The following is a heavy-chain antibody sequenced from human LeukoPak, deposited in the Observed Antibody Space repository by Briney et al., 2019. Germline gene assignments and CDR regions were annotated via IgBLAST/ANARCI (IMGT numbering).Heavy chain of an antibody. J-gene: IGHJ6*03. Sequence: GGSLRLSCAASGFTFSTFAMSWVRQAPGKGLEWVSGISGSGGNTYYADSVKGRFTISRDNSKSTLYLHMNSLRAEDTAVYYCARVWTGQWPPHYYYMDVWGKGTTVTISS. V-gene: IGHV3-23*01. CDR3: ARVWTGQWPPHYYYMDV. CDR1: GFTFSTFA. D-gene: IGHD6-19*01. CDR2: ISGSGGNT.